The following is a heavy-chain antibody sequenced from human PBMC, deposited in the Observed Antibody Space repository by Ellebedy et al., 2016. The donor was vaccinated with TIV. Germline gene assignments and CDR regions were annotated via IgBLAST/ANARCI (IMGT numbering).Heavy chain of an antibody. D-gene: IGHD2-15*01. J-gene: IGHJ4*02. V-gene: IGHV1-18*01. Sequence: ASVKVSCXASGYTFTSYGISWVRQAPGQGLEWMGWISAYNGNTNYAQKFQERVTITRDMSTSTAYMELSSLRSEDTAVYYCAAVRSGYCSGGSCQLDYWGQGTLVTVSS. CDR3: AAVRSGYCSGGSCQLDY. CDR1: GYTFTSYG. CDR2: ISAYNGNT.